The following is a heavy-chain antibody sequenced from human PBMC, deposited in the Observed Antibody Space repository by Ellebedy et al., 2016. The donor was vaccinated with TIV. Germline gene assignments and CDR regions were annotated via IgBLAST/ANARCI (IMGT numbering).Heavy chain of an antibody. CDR1: VFTFSSYA. Sequence: GGSLRLSCAASVFTFSSYAMSWVRQAPGKGLEWVSAISGSGGSTYYADSVKGRFTISRDNSKNTLYLQMNSLRAEDTAVYYCARTRYYYGSGSYYPGMDVWGQGTTVTVSS. J-gene: IGHJ6*02. CDR3: ARTRYYYGSGSYYPGMDV. V-gene: IGHV3-23*01. D-gene: IGHD3-10*01. CDR2: ISGSGGST.